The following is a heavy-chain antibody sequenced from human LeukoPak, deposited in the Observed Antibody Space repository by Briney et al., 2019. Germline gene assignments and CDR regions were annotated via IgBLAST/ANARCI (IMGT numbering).Heavy chain of an antibody. CDR3: VRDDGHSYQYASRTYYYDAFDI. Sequence: GGSLRLSCAASGFTLSNYWMTWVRQAPGKGLEWVANINRDESDKHYVDSVEGRFTISRDNAKDSLYLQMNSLRAEDTAVYYCVRDDGHSYQYASRTYYYDAFDIWGQGTVVTVSS. J-gene: IGHJ3*02. D-gene: IGHD3-10*01. CDR2: INRDESDK. CDR1: GFTLSNYW. V-gene: IGHV3-7*01.